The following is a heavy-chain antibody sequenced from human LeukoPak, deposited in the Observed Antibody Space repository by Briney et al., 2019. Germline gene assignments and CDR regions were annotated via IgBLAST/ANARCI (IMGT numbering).Heavy chain of an antibody. D-gene: IGHD5-18*01. CDR3: ARAGYSYGPDY. V-gene: IGHV4-38-2*02. CDR1: GYSIGSGYY. Sequence: SETLSLTCTVSGYSIGSGYYWGWIRQPPGKGLEWIGSIYHSGSTYYNPSLKSRVTIPVDTSKNQFSLKLSSVTAADTAVYYCARAGYSYGPDYWGQGTLVTVSS. J-gene: IGHJ4*02. CDR2: IYHSGST.